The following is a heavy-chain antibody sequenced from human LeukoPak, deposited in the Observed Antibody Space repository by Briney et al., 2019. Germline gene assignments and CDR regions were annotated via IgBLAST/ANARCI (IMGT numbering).Heavy chain of an antibody. D-gene: IGHD3-10*01. V-gene: IGHV3-33*01. CDR1: GFTFSTYA. J-gene: IGHJ4*02. CDR3: TRDGGRGAH. CDR2: IWYDGSEQ. Sequence: PGGSLRLSCAASGFTFSTYAIHWVRQAPGKGLEWVAVIWYDGSEQYYADSVKGRFIISRDNSKSTSDLQMNSLKTEDTAVYYCTRDGGRGAHWGQGTLVTVSS.